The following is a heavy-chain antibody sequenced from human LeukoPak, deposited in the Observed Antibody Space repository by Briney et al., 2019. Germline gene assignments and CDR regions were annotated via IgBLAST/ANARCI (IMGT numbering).Heavy chain of an antibody. CDR1: GGSISSYY. CDR2: IYYSGST. D-gene: IGHD1-26*01. V-gene: IGHV4-59*01. J-gene: IGHJ3*02. CDR3: ARGDGSYGAFDI. Sequence: SETLSLTCTVSGGSISSYYWSWLRQPPGKGLEWIGYIYYSGSTNYNPSLKSRVTISVDTSKNQFSLKLSSVTAADTAVYYCARGDGSYGAFDIWGQGTMVTVSS.